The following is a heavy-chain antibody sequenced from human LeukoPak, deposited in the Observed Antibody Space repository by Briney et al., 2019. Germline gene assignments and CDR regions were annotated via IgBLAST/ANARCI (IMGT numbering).Heavy chain of an antibody. D-gene: IGHD5-24*01. CDR2: IYHSGST. J-gene: IGHJ2*01. CDR3: ARRDGSSWFFDL. CDR1: GYSISSGYL. Sequence: SETLSLTCAVYGYSISSGYLWGWTRQPPGKGREWIGSIYHSGSTYYNPSLKSRVTISVDTSKNQFSLKLNSVTAADTAEYYCARRDGSSWFFDLWGRGTPVTVSS. V-gene: IGHV4-38-2*01.